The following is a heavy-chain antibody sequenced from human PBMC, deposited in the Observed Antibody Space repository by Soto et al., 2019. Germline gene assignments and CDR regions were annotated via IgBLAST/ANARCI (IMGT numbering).Heavy chain of an antibody. CDR3: ARDLTSGDY. V-gene: IGHV1-46*02. CDR2: FNPFSEAT. D-gene: IGHD3-3*01. Sequence: QVQLVQSGAEVKKPGASVKISCETSGYIFKNYYIHWVRQAPGQGLEWMAIFNPFSEATNYEQRLQGRVTATMDMSTSTVYMELNNLRSEDTAMYYCARDLTSGDYWGQGTLISVSS. CDR1: GYIFKNYY. J-gene: IGHJ4*01.